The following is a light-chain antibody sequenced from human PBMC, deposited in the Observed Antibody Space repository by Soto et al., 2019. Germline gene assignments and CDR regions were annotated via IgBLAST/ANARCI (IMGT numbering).Light chain of an antibody. CDR1: NSNLGAGYD. J-gene: IGLJ1*01. V-gene: IGLV1-40*01. Sequence: QSVLTQPPSVSGAPGQRVTISCTGNNSNLGAGYDVHWYQQLPGAAPKLVIFGNRNRPSGVPERFSGSKSGTSASLAITGLQAEDEADYFCSSYTNTRTYVFGTGTKLTVL. CDR2: GNR. CDR3: SSYTNTRTYV.